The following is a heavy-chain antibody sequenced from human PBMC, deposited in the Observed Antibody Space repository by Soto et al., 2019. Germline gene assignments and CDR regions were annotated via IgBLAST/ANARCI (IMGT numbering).Heavy chain of an antibody. J-gene: IGHJ6*02. CDR1: GYTFTSYA. CDR2: INAGNGNT. Sequence: RASVKVSCKASGYTFTSYAMHWVRQAPGQRLEWMGWINAGNGNTKYSQKFQGRVTITRDTSASTAYMELSSLRSEDTAVYYCASSYSNYALIDYYYYGMDVWGQGTTVNVSS. V-gene: IGHV1-3*01. CDR3: ASSYSNYALIDYYYYGMDV. D-gene: IGHD4-4*01.